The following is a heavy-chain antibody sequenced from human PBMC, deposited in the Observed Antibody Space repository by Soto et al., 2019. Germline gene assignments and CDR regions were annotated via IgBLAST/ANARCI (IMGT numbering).Heavy chain of an antibody. J-gene: IGHJ4*02. CDR3: ARDTYSSGPGYFDY. CDR1: GESFSAYY. D-gene: IGHD6-19*01. V-gene: IGHV4-34*01. CDR2: INHSVST. Sequence: SETLSLTCAVYGESFSAYYWSWIRQPPGKGLEWIGEINHSVSTNYNPSLKSRVTISVDTSKNQFSLKLSSVTAADTAVYYCARDTYSSGPGYFDYWGQGTLVTVSS.